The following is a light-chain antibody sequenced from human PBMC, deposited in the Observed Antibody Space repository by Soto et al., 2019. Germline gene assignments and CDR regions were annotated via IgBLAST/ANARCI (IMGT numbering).Light chain of an antibody. CDR1: HSVSSF. CDR2: SAS. CDR3: QQIYSPPFT. V-gene: IGKV1-39*01. Sequence: TQSPSSLSASVGDRVTITCRTSHSVSSFLNWYQQKPREAPELLIYSASTLQSGVPSRFSGSGSATDFTLTISSLQPEDFATYYCQQIYSPPFTFGPGTKVDIK. J-gene: IGKJ3*01.